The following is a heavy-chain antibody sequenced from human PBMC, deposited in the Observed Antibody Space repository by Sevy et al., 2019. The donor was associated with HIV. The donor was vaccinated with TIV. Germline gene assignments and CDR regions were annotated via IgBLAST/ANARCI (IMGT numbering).Heavy chain of an antibody. D-gene: IGHD5-18*01. CDR2: INHSGST. CDR1: GGSFSGYY. J-gene: IGHJ4*02. Sequence: SETLSLTCAVYGGSFSGYYWSWIRQPPGKGLEWIGEINHSGSTNYNPSPKSRVTISADTSKNLFSLKLSSVTAADTAVYYCASGSDGDYFDYWGQGTLVTVSS. CDR3: ASGSDGDYFDY. V-gene: IGHV4-34*01.